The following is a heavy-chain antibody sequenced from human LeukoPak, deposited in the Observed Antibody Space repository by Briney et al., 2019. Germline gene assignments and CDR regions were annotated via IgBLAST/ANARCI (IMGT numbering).Heavy chain of an antibody. V-gene: IGHV1-2*02. CDR2: IDPHSGGT. CDR3: ARESRWAAAGFQH. CDR1: GYSFIDYY. J-gene: IGHJ1*01. Sequence: ASVKVSCKTSGYSFIDYYIHWMRQAPGQGLEWVGRIDPHSGGTHYAQKFQVRVTMTRDTSISTVYMELSGLRSDDTAVYYCARESRWAAAGFQHWGQGTLVTVSS. D-gene: IGHD6-13*01.